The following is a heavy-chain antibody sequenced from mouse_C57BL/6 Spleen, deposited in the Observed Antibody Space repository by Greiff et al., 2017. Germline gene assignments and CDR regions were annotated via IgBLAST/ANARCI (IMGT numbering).Heavy chain of an antibody. J-gene: IGHJ3*01. CDR2: ILPGSGST. CDR3: ACGGYYDTAFAY. D-gene: IGHD2-3*01. CDR1: GYTFTGYW. V-gene: IGHV1-9*01. Sequence: QVQLKESGAELMKPGASVKLSCKATGYTFTGYWIEWVKQRPGHGLEWIGEILPGSGSTNYNEKFKGKATFTANTSSNTTYMQLNSLTTEDSAIYCYACGGYYDTAFAYWGQGTLVTVSA.